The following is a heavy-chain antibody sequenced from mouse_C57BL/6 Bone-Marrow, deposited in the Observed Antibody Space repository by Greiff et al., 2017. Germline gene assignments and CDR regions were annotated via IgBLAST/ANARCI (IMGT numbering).Heavy chain of an antibody. CDR1: GYTFTDYN. CDR2: INPNNGGT. CDR3: TRSATVVDSWYFDV. D-gene: IGHD1-1*01. J-gene: IGHJ1*03. V-gene: IGHV1-18*01. Sequence: SGPELVKPGASVKIPCKASGYTFTDYNMDWVKQSHGKSLEWIGDINPNNGGTIYNQKFKGKATLTVDKSSSTAYMELRSLTSEDTAVYYCTRSATVVDSWYFDVWGTGTTVTVSS.